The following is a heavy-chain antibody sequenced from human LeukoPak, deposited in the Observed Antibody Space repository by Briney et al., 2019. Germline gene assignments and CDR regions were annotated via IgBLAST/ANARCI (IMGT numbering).Heavy chain of an antibody. CDR3: ARVRYYYGSGSNYYFDY. V-gene: IGHV1-18*01. J-gene: IGHJ4*02. CDR1: GYTFTSYG. Sequence: ASVKVSCTASGYTFTSYGISWVRQAPGQGLEWMGWISAYNGNTNYAQKLQGRVTMTTDTSTSTAYMELRSLRSDDTAVYYCARVRYYYGSGSNYYFDYWGQGTLVTVSS. D-gene: IGHD3-10*01. CDR2: ISAYNGNT.